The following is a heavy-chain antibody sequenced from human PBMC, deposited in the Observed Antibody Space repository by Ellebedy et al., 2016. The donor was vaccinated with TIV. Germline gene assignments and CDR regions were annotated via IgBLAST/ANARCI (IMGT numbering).Heavy chain of an antibody. Sequence: SVKVSXXASGGTFLSYDIAWVRQAPGQGLEWMGGIIPIFGTTNYAQKFQDRITITADKSTNTVYMELISLRSDDTAIYYCARGNRGGESYYYGMDVWGRGTTVIVSS. CDR1: GGTFLSYD. V-gene: IGHV1-69*06. J-gene: IGHJ6*02. CDR2: IIPIFGTT. D-gene: IGHD3-16*01. CDR3: ARGNRGGESYYYGMDV.